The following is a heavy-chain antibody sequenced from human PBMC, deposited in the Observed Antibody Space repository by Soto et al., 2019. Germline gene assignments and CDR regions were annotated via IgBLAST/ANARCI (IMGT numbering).Heavy chain of an antibody. J-gene: IGHJ4*02. Sequence: QVQLVESGGGVVQPGRSLRLSCAASGFSFRSYAMHWVRQAPGKGLEWVAVMSYDGSDKDYADSVKGRFTISRDNSKNTLYLQMSSRRAEDTAVYYCARARLDTPALEYWGQGTLVTVSS. CDR2: MSYDGSDK. D-gene: IGHD2-2*01. CDR1: GFSFRSYA. CDR3: ARARLDTPALEY. V-gene: IGHV3-30-3*01.